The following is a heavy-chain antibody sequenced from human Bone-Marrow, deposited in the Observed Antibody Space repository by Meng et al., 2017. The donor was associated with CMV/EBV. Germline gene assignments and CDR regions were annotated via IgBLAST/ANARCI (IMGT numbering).Heavy chain of an antibody. J-gene: IGHJ4*02. CDR3: ASYGSGIYAFFDH. V-gene: IGHV1-69*05. Sequence: SVKVSCKASGGTFSSYAVSWVRQAPGQGLEWMGGIIPIFGTANYAQKFQGRVTMTRDTSTSTVYMDMSSLRSEDTAVFYCASYGSGIYAFFDHWGQGTLVTGS. CDR2: IIPIFGTA. CDR1: GGTFSSYA. D-gene: IGHD3-10*01.